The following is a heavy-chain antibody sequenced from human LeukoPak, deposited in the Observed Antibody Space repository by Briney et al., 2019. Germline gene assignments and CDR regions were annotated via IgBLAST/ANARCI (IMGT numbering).Heavy chain of an antibody. CDR2: INPNSGGT. CDR3: ARAGGATMIVVVTRPLYFDY. J-gene: IGHJ4*02. D-gene: IGHD3-22*01. CDR1: GYTFTGYY. Sequence: GASVKVSCKASGYTFTGYYMHWVRQAPGQGLEWMGWINPNSGGTNYAQKCQGRVTMTRDTSISTAYMELSRLRSDDTAVYYCARAGGATMIVVVTRPLYFDYWGQGTLVTVSS. V-gene: IGHV1-2*02.